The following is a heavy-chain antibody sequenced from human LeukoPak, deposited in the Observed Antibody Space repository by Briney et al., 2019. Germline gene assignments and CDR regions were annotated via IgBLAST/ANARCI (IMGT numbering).Heavy chain of an antibody. D-gene: IGHD3-10*01. CDR1: GLISSGYG. J-gene: IGHJ4*02. CDR2: IWYDGSNK. V-gene: IGHV3-33*01. CDR3: ARWGSGKSFDY. Sequence: SPRLSCAASGLISSGYGMHSVRHAPGKGVEWVAVIWYDGSNKYYTDSVKGRFTISRDNSKNTLYLQMNSLRVEDTAVYYCARWGSGKSFDYWGQGTLVTVSS.